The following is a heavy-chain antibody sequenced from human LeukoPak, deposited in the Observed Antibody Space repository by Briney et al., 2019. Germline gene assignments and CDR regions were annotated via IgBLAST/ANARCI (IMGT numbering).Heavy chain of an antibody. J-gene: IGHJ5*02. Sequence: PGGSLRLSCAASGFTFSSYVMSWVRQAPGKGLEWVSTISGSGESTDYADSVKGRFTISRDNSKNTLYLQMNSLRAEDTAVYYCAKSPLRATLFSPLASWGQGTLVTVSS. CDR3: AKSPLRATLFSPLAS. CDR1: GFTFSSYV. V-gene: IGHV3-23*01. D-gene: IGHD1-26*01. CDR2: ISGSGEST.